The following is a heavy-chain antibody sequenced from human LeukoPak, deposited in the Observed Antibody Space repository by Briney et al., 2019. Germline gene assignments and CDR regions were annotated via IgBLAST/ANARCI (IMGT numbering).Heavy chain of an antibody. CDR2: IYSSVT. CDR3: ARRAGAYSHPYDY. D-gene: IGHD4/OR15-4a*01. V-gene: IGHV3-53*01. J-gene: IGHJ4*02. Sequence: WGSLRLSCTVSGFTVSSNSMSWVRQAPGKGLEWVSFIYSSVTHYSDSVKGRFTISRDNSRNTLFLQMNSLRAEDTAVYYCARRAGAYSHPYDYWGQGTLVTVSS. CDR1: GFTVSSNS.